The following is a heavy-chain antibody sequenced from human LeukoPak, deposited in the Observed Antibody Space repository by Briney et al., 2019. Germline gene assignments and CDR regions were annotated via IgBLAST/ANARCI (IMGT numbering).Heavy chain of an antibody. CDR1: GYTFTGYY. J-gene: IGHJ4*02. V-gene: IGHV1-2*02. Sequence: VASVKVSCKASGYTFTGYYMHWVRQAPGQELEWMGWINPNSGGTNYAQKFQGRVTMTRDTSISTAYMELSRLRSDDTAVYYCARSIAVAGTVADYWGQGTLVTVSS. D-gene: IGHD6-19*01. CDR2: INPNSGGT. CDR3: ARSIAVAGTVADY.